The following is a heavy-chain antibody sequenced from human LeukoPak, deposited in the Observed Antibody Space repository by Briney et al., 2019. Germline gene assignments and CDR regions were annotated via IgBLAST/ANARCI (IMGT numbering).Heavy chain of an antibody. CDR2: ISWNSGSI. Sequence: GRSLRLSCAASGFTFDDYAMHWVRQAPGKGLEWVSGISWNSGSIGYADSVKGRFTISRDNAKNSLYLQMNSLRAEDTALYYCAKDVLAVAGTRLVYWGQGTLVTVSS. D-gene: IGHD6-19*01. CDR3: AKDVLAVAGTRLVY. J-gene: IGHJ4*02. V-gene: IGHV3-9*01. CDR1: GFTFDDYA.